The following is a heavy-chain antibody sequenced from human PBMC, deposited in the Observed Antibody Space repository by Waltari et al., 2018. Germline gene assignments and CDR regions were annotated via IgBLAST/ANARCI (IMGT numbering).Heavy chain of an antibody. D-gene: IGHD7-27*01. J-gene: IGHJ3*02. CDR2: IYSGGST. CDR3: ARDSGDAFDI. Sequence: EVTLVDSGGGLIRPGGSLRFSCAPSGFTLSSNYMSWVRQAPGKGLGWVSVIYSGGSTYDADSVKGRFTISRDNSKNTLYLQMNSLRAEDTAVYYCARDSGDAFDIWGQGTMVTVSS. CDR1: GFTLSSNY. V-gene: IGHV3-53*01.